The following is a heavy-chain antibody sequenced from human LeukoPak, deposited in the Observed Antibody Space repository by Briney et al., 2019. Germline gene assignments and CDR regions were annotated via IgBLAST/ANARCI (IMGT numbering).Heavy chain of an antibody. J-gene: IGHJ4*02. Sequence: SETLSLTCGVSGYSITNGYYWAWIRPPPGKGLEWIGNIYYSGNTYYNPSLKGLVTISVDTSKNQFSLMLSSVTAADTAVYYCARRYSNYFFDYWGQGTLVTVSS. CDR2: IYYSGNT. V-gene: IGHV4-38-2*01. CDR1: GYSITNGYY. D-gene: IGHD4-11*01. CDR3: ARRYSNYFFDY.